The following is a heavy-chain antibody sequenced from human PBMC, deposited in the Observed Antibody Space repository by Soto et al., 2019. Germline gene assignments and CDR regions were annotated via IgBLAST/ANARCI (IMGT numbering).Heavy chain of an antibody. J-gene: IGHJ6*02. V-gene: IGHV3-43*01. Sequence: EVQLVESGGVVVQPGGSLRLSCAASGFTFDDYTMHWVRQAPGKGLEWVSLISWDGGSTYYADSVKGRFTISRDNSKNSLYLQMNSLRTEDTVLYYCAKDMVGDLNYGMDVWGQGTTVTVFS. CDR2: ISWDGGST. CDR3: AKDMVGDLNYGMDV. CDR1: GFTFDDYT. D-gene: IGHD3-16*01.